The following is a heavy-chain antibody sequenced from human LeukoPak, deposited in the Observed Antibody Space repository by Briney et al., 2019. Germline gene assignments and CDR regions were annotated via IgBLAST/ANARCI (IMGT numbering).Heavy chain of an antibody. CDR2: IYYSGST. CDR1: GGSISSYY. Sequence: SETLSLTCTVSGGSISSYYWSWIRQPPGKGLEWIGYIYYSGSTNYNPSLRSRVTISVDTSKNQFSLKLSSVTAADTAVYYCARDQLEGAFDIWGQGTMVTVSS. V-gene: IGHV4-59*01. D-gene: IGHD6-6*01. J-gene: IGHJ3*02. CDR3: ARDQLEGAFDI.